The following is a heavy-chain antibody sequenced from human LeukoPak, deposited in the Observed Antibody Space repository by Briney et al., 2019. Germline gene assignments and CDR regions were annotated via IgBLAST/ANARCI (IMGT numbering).Heavy chain of an antibody. V-gene: IGHV3-30*18. Sequence: PGGSLRLSCAASRFTFSNYAMHWVRQAPGKGLEWVAVISYDGTNKYYPDSVKGRFTISRDNSYNTLYLQMDSLTAEDTAVYYCAKESTTYYYYGMHVWGQGTTVTVSS. CDR1: RFTFSNYA. J-gene: IGHJ6*02. D-gene: IGHD2/OR15-2a*01. CDR3: AKESTTYYYYGMHV. CDR2: ISYDGTNK.